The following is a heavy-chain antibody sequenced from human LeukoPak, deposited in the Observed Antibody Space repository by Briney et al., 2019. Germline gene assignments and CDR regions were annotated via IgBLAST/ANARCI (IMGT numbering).Heavy chain of an antibody. Sequence: ASVKVSCKASGYTFTSYGISWVRQAPGQGLEWMGWISAYNGNTNYAQKLQGRVTMTTDTSTSTAYMELRSLRSDDTAVYYCARDYNARDSSGYALEYWGQGTLVTVSS. D-gene: IGHD3-22*01. CDR3: ARDYNARDSSGYALEY. CDR2: ISAYNGNT. J-gene: IGHJ4*02. V-gene: IGHV1-18*01. CDR1: GYTFTSYG.